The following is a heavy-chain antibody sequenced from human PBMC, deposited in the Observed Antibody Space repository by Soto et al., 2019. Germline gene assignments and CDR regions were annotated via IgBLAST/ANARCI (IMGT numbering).Heavy chain of an antibody. CDR2: IIPILGIA. V-gene: IGHV1-69*04. J-gene: IGHJ3*02. Sequence: SVKVSCKASGGTFSSYTISWVRQAPGQGLEWMGRIIPILGIANYAQKFQGRVTITADKSTSTAYMELSSLRSEDTAVYYCARDERYCSSTSCYAFDIWGQGTMVTVSS. CDR3: ARDERYCSSTSCYAFDI. D-gene: IGHD2-2*01. CDR1: GGTFSSYT.